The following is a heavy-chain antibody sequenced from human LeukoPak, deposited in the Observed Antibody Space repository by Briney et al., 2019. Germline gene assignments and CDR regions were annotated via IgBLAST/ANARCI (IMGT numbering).Heavy chain of an antibody. CDR1: GFTFYDYA. J-gene: IGHJ4*02. CDR3: AKGTGRYWTFFDY. D-gene: IGHD1-26*01. Sequence: GRSLRLSCAASGFTFYDYAMHWVRQAPGKGLEWVSGISWNSGSIDYAASVKGRFTISRDNAKNSLSLQMNSLRPEDTAFYYCAKGTGRYWTFFDYWGQGTLVTVSS. V-gene: IGHV3-9*01. CDR2: ISWNSGSI.